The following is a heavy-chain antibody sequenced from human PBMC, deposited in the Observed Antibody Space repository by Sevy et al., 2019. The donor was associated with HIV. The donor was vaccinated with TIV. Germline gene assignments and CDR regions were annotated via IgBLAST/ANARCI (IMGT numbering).Heavy chain of an antibody. CDR3: AHETFGRFES. CDR2: IKGDGSDK. Sequence: GGSLRLSCAASGFTFSANWMNWVRQAPGKGLEWVANIKGDGSDKYYLDSVEGRLTISRDNAKNLLYLQMNSLRVEDTAVYYCAHETFGRFESWGQGTLVTVSS. V-gene: IGHV3-7*01. CDR1: GFTFSANW. D-gene: IGHD3-16*01. J-gene: IGHJ4*02.